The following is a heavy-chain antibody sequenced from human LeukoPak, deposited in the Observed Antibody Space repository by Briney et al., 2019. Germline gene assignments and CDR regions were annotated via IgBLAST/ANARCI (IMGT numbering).Heavy chain of an antibody. J-gene: IGHJ3*02. CDR2: INPNSGGT. CDR3: ARRREFYDSSGSDAFDI. Sequence: ASVNVSCKASGYTFTCYYMHWVRQAPGQGLEWMGWINPNSGGTNYAQKFQGRVTMTRDTSISTAYMELSRLRSDDTAVYYCARRREFYDSSGSDAFDIWGQGTMVTVSS. V-gene: IGHV1-2*02. CDR1: GYTFTCYY. D-gene: IGHD3-22*01.